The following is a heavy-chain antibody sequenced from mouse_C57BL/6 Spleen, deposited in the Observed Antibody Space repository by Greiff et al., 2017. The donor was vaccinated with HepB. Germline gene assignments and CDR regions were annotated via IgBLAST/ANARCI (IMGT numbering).Heavy chain of an antibody. V-gene: IGHV1-63*01. CDR1: GYTFTNYW. CDR2: IYPGGGYT. Sequence: QVQLQQSGAELVRPGTSVKMSCKASGYTFTNYWIGWAKQRPGHGLEWIGDIYPGGGYTNYNEKFKGKATLTADKSSSTAYMQFSSLTSEDSAIYYCARSEGEDAMDYWGQRTSVTVSS. J-gene: IGHJ4*01. CDR3: ARSEGEDAMDY.